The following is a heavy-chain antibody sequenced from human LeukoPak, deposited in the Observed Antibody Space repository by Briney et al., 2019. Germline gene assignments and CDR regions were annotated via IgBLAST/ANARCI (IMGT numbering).Heavy chain of an antibody. CDR2: ISSSSSTI. CDR3: ARDSIAGMGY. V-gene: IGHV3-48*04. Sequence: GGSLRLSCAASGFTFSIYWMTWVRQAPGKGLEWVSYISSSSSTIYYADSVKGRFTISRDNAKNSLYLQMNSLRAEDTAVYYCARDSIAGMGYWGQGTLVTVSS. J-gene: IGHJ4*02. CDR1: GFTFSIYW. D-gene: IGHD6-13*01.